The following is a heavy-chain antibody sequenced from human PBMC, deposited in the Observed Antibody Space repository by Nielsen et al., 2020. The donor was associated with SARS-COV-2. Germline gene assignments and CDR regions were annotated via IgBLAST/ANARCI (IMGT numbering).Heavy chain of an antibody. CDR1: GFTFSSYS. Sequence: GESLKISCAASGFTFSSYSMNWVRQAPGKGLVWVSRINSDGSSTSYADSVKGRFTISRDNARNTLYLQMNSLRAEDTAVYYCARGEASRQWGQGTLVTVSS. V-gene: IGHV3-74*01. CDR3: ARGEASRQ. J-gene: IGHJ4*02. CDR2: INSDGSST.